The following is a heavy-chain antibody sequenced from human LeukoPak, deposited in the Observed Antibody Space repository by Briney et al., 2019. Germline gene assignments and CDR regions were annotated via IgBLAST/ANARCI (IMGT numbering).Heavy chain of an antibody. V-gene: IGHV3-30*18. Sequence: GGSLRLSCAASGFSFSSYGMHWVRQAPGKGLEWVAVTSYDGSNKYYTDSVKGRFTIFRDNSKNTLYLQMNSLRVEDTAVYYCAKSRWTTGTSTSYYYYALDVWGQGTTVTVSS. D-gene: IGHD1-1*01. J-gene: IGHJ6*02. CDR3: AKSRWTTGTSTSYYYYALDV. CDR2: TSYDGSNK. CDR1: GFSFSSYG.